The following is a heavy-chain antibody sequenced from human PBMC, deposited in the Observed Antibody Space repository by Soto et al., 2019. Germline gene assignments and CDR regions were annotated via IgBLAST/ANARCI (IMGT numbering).Heavy chain of an antibody. CDR3: ARDGDVNTGFGKDY. J-gene: IGHJ4*02. CDR2: IWYDGGNK. D-gene: IGHD3-16*01. CDR1: GFTFSNYG. V-gene: IGHV3-33*01. Sequence: GGSLRLSCAASGFTFSNYGMHWVRQAPGKGLEWVAFIWYDGGNKYYAESVKGRFTISRDNSKNTLYLQMNSLRAEDTAVYYCARDGDVNTGFGKDYWGQGTLVTVSS.